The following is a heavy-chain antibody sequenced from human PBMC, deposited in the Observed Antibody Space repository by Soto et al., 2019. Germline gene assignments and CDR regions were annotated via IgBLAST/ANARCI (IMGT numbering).Heavy chain of an antibody. CDR2: CHYSWNP. CDR1: GGSISSNTSY. Sequence: QLQLQESAPELLKPSATLSLTSTVSGGSISSNTSYWGWIRQLPGTGLEWIGSCHYSWNPYSNPSLKSRVTLSVDMSKNQFSLKLSSVAAADTAMYYCARHDPGDRAYNYGTGWYFDHCGRGSLVTVSS. CDR3: ARHDPGDRAYNYGTGWYFDH. V-gene: IGHV4-39*01. J-gene: IGHJ2*01. D-gene: IGHD5-18*01.